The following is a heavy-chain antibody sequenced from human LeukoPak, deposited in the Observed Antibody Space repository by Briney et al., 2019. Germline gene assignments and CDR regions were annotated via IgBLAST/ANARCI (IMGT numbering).Heavy chain of an antibody. J-gene: IGHJ6*03. D-gene: IGHD4-23*01. CDR1: GYSISSGYY. V-gene: IGHV4-38-2*02. Sequence: SETLSLTCTVPGYSISSGYYWGWIRQPPGKGLEWIGSIYHSGSTYYNPSLKSRVTISVDTSKNQFSLKLSSVTAADTAVYYCARLHYGGNYGYYYYYMDVWGKGTTVTISS. CDR2: IYHSGST. CDR3: ARLHYGGNYGYYYYYMDV.